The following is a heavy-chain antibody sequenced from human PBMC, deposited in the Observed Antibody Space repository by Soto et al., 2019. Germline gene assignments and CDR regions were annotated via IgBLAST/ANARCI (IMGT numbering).Heavy chain of an antibody. CDR1: GGSMSRGDYY. Sequence: SETLSLTCTVSGGSMSRGDYYWSWIRQPPGKGLEWIGSIYYSGTTYYNPSLKNRVAISVDTSKNQFSLKVTSVTAADTAVYYCARLHGYCISSSCHGHYAMDVWGQGTTVTVSS. CDR3: ARLHGYCISSSCHGHYAMDV. D-gene: IGHD2-2*01. V-gene: IGHV4-39*01. CDR2: IYYSGTT. J-gene: IGHJ6*02.